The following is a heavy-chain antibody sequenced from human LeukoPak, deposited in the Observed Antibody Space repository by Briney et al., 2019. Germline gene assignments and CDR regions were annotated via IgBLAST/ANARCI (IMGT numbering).Heavy chain of an antibody. D-gene: IGHD6-13*01. CDR2: IYYSGST. CDR1: GGSISSYF. CDR3: ARERIAAASRRWFDP. V-gene: IGHV4-59*01. Sequence: SETLSLTCTVSGGSISSYFWSWIRQPPGKGLEWIRYIYYSGSTNYNPSLKSRVTISVDTSKNQFSLKLSSVTAADTAVYYCARERIAAASRRWFDPWGQGTLVTVSS. J-gene: IGHJ5*02.